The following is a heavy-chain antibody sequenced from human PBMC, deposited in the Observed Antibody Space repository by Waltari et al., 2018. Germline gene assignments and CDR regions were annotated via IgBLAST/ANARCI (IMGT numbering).Heavy chain of an antibody. CDR2: IKVSGDIK. CDR3: ATRNYLDS. CDR1: GFTFSRFA. J-gene: IGHJ4*02. V-gene: IGHV3-23*01. Sequence: EMQLLESGGGLVQPGGSLRLSCAASGFTFSRFAMNGVRQAPGKGLEWVSMIKVSGDIKNTAYSLKGRFTVSRDNSRDTLYLHMNNLTAEDTAVYYCATRNYLDSWGRGALVTVSS.